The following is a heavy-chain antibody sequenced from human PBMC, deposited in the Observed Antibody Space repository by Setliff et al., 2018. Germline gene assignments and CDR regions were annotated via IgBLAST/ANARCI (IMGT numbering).Heavy chain of an antibody. D-gene: IGHD6-13*01. V-gene: IGHV4-39*07. CDR1: GGSISSRNYY. CDR3: ALSSSWFKDFQH. J-gene: IGHJ1*01. CDR2: IYYSGST. Sequence: SETLSLTCTVSGGSISSRNYYWGWIRQPPGKGLEWIGSIYYSGSTYYNPSLKSRITISEDMSKNQFSLKVSSVTAADTAIYYCALSSSWFKDFQHWGQGTLVTVSS.